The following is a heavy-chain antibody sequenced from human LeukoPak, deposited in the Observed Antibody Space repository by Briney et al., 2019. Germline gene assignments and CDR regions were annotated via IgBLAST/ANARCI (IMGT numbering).Heavy chain of an antibody. CDR3: AKGGPYDSSGEANFDY. D-gene: IGHD3-22*01. CDR1: GFTFSSYA. Sequence: GGSLRLSCAASGFTFSSYAVSWVRQAPGKGLEWVSAISGSGGSTYYADSVKGRFTISRDNSKNTLYLQMNSLRAEDTAVYYCAKGGPYDSSGEANFDYWGQGTLVTVSS. CDR2: ISGSGGST. J-gene: IGHJ4*02. V-gene: IGHV3-23*01.